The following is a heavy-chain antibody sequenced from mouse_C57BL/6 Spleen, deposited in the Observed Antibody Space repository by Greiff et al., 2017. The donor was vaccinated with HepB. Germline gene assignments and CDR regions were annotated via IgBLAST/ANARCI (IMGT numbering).Heavy chain of an antibody. Sequence: QVQLQQPGAELVKPGASVKLSCKASGYTFTSYWMQWVKQRPGQGLEWIGEIDPSDSYTNYNQKFKGKATLTVDTSSSTAYMQLSSLTSEDSAVYYCARKSYYYGSRGAFDYWGQGTTLTVSS. J-gene: IGHJ2*01. V-gene: IGHV1-50*01. CDR3: ARKSYYYGSRGAFDY. D-gene: IGHD1-1*01. CDR2: IDPSDSYT. CDR1: GYTFTSYW.